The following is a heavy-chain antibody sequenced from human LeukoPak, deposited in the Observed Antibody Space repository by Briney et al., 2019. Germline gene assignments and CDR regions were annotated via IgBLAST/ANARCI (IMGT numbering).Heavy chain of an antibody. J-gene: IGHJ4*02. Sequence: SETLSLTCAVSGYSISSGYYWGWTRQPPGKGLEWIGSIYHSGSTYYNPSLKSRVTISVDTSKNQFSLKLSSVTAADTAVYYCASSPRVSGPPSHWGQGTLVTVSS. D-gene: IGHD5/OR15-5a*01. CDR3: ASSPRVSGPPSH. V-gene: IGHV4-38-2*01. CDR2: IYHSGST. CDR1: GYSISSGYY.